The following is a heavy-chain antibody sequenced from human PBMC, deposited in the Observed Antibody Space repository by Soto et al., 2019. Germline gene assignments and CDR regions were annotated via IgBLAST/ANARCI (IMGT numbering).Heavy chain of an antibody. CDR1: GFTFSNYG. V-gene: IGHV3-30*18. D-gene: IGHD2-2*01. Sequence: GGSLRLSCAVYGFTFSNYGMHWVRQAPGKGLEWVALISDDGTKEYFVDSVKGRFTIYRDNSRNRVYLQMNRLTTEDTAVYYCAKDYLGNSKTFDVGGQGTLVTVSS. J-gene: IGHJ3*01. CDR2: ISDDGTKE. CDR3: AKDYLGNSKTFDV.